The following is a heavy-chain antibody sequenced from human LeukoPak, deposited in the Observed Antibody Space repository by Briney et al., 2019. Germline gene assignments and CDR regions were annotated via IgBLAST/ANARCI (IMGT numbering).Heavy chain of an antibody. CDR1: GYTSTGYY. CDR2: INPNSGGT. V-gene: IGHV1-2*06. CDR3: ARDCGPYYGSGSRDY. Sequence: GASVKVSCKASGYTSTGYYMHWVRQAPGQGLEWMGRINPNSGGTNYAQKFQGRVTMTRDTSISTAYMELSRLRSDDTAVYYCARDCGPYYGSGSRDYWGQGTLVTVSS. D-gene: IGHD3-10*01. J-gene: IGHJ4*02.